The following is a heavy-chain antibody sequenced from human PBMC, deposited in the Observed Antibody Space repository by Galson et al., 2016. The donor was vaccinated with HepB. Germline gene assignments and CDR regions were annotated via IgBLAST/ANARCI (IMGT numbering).Heavy chain of an antibody. D-gene: IGHD3-10*01. CDR3: VRATIPITMVYWYFDL. V-gene: IGHV3-11*01. Sequence: SLRLSCAASGFTFSDYYMSWIRQAPGKGLEWVSYITSSSTTIYYADSVKGRFTVSRDNAKNSLSLQMNSLRAEDTAVYYCVRATIPITMVYWYFDLWGRGTLVTVSS. J-gene: IGHJ2*01. CDR1: GFTFSDYY. CDR2: ITSSSTTI.